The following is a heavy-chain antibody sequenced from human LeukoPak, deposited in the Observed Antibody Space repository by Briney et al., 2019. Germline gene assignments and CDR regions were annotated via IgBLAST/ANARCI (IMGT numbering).Heavy chain of an antibody. J-gene: IGHJ4*02. V-gene: IGHV3-15*01. CDR1: GFTFSNAW. CDR3: ATDPGYGDPIDY. Sequence: SGGSLTLSCAASGFTFSNAWMSWVRQAPGKVLEWVGRIKSKTDGGTTDYAAPVKGRFTISRDDSKNTLYLQMNSLKTEDTAVYYCATDPGYGDPIDYWGQGTLVTVSS. CDR2: IKSKTDGGTT. D-gene: IGHD4-17*01.